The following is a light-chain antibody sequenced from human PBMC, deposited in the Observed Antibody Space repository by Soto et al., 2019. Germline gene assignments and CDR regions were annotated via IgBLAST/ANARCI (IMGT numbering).Light chain of an antibody. Sequence: DIQMTQSPSSLSASVGDRVTITCRASQGISTFLAWYQQKPGKVPKLLISAASPLQSGVPSRFSGSGSGTDFTLTITSLQPEDVATYYCQKYSSVITFGQGTRLEI. J-gene: IGKJ5*01. CDR1: QGISTF. V-gene: IGKV1-27*01. CDR2: AAS. CDR3: QKYSSVIT.